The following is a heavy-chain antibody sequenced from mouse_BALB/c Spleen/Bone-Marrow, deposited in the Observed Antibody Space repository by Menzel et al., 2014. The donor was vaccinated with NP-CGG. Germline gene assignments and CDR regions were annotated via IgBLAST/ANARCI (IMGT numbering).Heavy chain of an antibody. V-gene: IGHV5-12-2*01. CDR1: GFTFSSYT. Sequence: EVNVVESGGGLVQPGGSLKLSCAASGFTFSSYTMSWVRQTPEKRLEWVAYISNGGGSTYYPDTVKGRFTISRDSAKNTLYLQMSSLKSEDTAMYYCARQIYFPYFDYWGQGTTLTVSS. CDR3: ARQIYFPYFDY. D-gene: IGHD2-1*01. CDR2: ISNGGGST. J-gene: IGHJ2*01.